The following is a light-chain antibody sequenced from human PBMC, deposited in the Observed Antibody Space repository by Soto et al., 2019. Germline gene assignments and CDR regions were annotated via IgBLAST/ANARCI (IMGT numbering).Light chain of an antibody. V-gene: IGKV1-5*03. J-gene: IGKJ1*01. CDR1: QSISSW. Sequence: DIQMTQSPSTLSASVGDRVTITCRASQSISSWLAWYKQKPGKAPKLLIYKASSLESGVASRFSGSGSGTEFTLTISSLQHDDFATYYCQQYNSYSQSVGQGTKVEIK. CDR3: QQYNSYSQS. CDR2: KAS.